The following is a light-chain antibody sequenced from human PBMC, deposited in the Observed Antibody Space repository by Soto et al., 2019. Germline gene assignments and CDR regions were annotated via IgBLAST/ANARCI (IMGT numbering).Light chain of an antibody. CDR2: DNS. V-gene: IGLV1-51*01. CDR3: GTWDNSLSGVV. Sequence: QSVLTQPPSVSAAPGQKGTISCSGSSSNIGNNYVSWYQQVPGTAPKLLLYDNSRRPSGIPDRFSGSKSGASATLGITGLQTGDEADYYCGTWDNSLSGVVFGGGTKLTVL. CDR1: SSNIGNNY. J-gene: IGLJ2*01.